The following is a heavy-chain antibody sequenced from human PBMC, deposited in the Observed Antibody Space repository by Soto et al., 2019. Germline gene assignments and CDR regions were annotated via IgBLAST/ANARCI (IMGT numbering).Heavy chain of an antibody. V-gene: IGHV4-34*01. J-gene: IGHJ3*02. D-gene: IGHD1-20*01. Sequence: SETLSLTCSVYGGSFSGYYWSWIRQPPGKGLEWIGEINHSGSINYNPSLKSRVTISVDTSKNQFSLKLSSVTAADTAVYYCARGITGAVVRGVFDSRGQGTMVTV. CDR3: ARGITGAVVRGVFDS. CDR1: GGSFSGYY. CDR2: INHSGSI.